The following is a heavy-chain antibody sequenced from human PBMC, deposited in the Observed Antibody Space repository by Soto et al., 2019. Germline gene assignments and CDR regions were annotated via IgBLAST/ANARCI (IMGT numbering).Heavy chain of an antibody. CDR2: ISYDGSNK. Sequence: QVQVVEAGGGVVQPGRSLRLSCAASGFTFSSYAMHWVRQAPGKGLEWVAVISYDGSNKYYADSVKGRFTISRDNSKNTLYLQMNSLRAEDTAVYYCAREKAAAGKSYYYYGMDVWGQGTTVTVSS. D-gene: IGHD6-13*01. CDR3: AREKAAAGKSYYYYGMDV. CDR1: GFTFSSYA. J-gene: IGHJ6*02. V-gene: IGHV3-30-3*01.